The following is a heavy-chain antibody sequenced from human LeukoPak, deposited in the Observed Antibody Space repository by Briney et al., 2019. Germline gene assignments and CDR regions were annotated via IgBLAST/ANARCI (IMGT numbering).Heavy chain of an antibody. V-gene: IGHV2-5*01. CDR1: GFSLSTSGVG. J-gene: IGHJ4*02. Sequence: SAPTLVNPTQTLTLTCTFSGFSLSTSGVGVGWIRQPPGKALEWLALIYWNDDKRYSPSLKSRLTITKDTSKNQVVLTMTNMDPVDTATYYCAHSSEAGDCFHFDSWGQGTLVTVSS. D-gene: IGHD2-21*02. CDR3: AHSSEAGDCFHFDS. CDR2: IYWNDDK.